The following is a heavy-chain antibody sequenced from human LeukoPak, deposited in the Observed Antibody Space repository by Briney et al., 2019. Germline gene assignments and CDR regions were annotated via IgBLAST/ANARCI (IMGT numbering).Heavy chain of an antibody. V-gene: IGHV4-30-2*01. CDR1: GGSISSGGYS. D-gene: IGHD6-6*01. CDR3: ATNSYKTARPDY. Sequence: PSETLSLTCAVSGGSISSGGYSWSWIRQPPGKGLEWIGYIYHSGSTYYNPSLKSRVTISVDTSKNQFSLKLSSVTAADTAVYYCATNSYKTARPDYWGQGTLVTVSS. CDR2: IYHSGST. J-gene: IGHJ4*02.